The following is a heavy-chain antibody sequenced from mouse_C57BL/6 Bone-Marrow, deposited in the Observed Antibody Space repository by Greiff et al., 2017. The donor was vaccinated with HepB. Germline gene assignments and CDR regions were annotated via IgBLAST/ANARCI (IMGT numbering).Heavy chain of an antibody. CDR1: GYTFTSYW. CDR2: IHPSDSDT. D-gene: IGHD1-1*01. V-gene: IGHV1-74*01. Sequence: QVQLQQPGAELVKPGASVKVSCKASGYTFTSYWMHWVKQRPGQGLEWIGRIHPSDSDTNYNQKFKGKATLTVDKSSSTAYMQLSSLTSEDSAVYYCAIEGITTVVATDAMDYWGQGTSVTVSS. J-gene: IGHJ4*01. CDR3: AIEGITTVVATDAMDY.